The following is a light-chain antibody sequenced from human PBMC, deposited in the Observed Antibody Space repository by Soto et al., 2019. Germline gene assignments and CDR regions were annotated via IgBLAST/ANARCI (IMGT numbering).Light chain of an antibody. CDR2: DAS. CDR3: LQRSGWPWT. CDR1: QSVSSY. V-gene: IGKV3-11*01. Sequence: EIVLTQSPATLSLSPGERATLSCRASQSVSSYLAWYQQKPGQAPRLLIYDASNRATDIPARFSGSGSGTDFTLTISSLEPEDFAVYYCLQRSGWPWTFGQGTKAEIK. J-gene: IGKJ1*01.